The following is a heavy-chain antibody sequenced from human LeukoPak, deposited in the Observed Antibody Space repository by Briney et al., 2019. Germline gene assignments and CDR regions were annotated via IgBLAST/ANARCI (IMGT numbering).Heavy chain of an antibody. CDR1: GFTFSSYG. CDR3: VREFSSSWYIAFDI. D-gene: IGHD6-13*01. J-gene: IGHJ3*02. Sequence: GSLRLSCAASGFTFSSYGMNWVRQAPGKGLEWVSYISSSSSTIYYADSVKGRFTISRDNGKNSLYLQMHSLRAEDTAVYYCVREFSSSWYIAFDIWGQGTMVTVSS. CDR2: ISSSSSTI. V-gene: IGHV3-48*01.